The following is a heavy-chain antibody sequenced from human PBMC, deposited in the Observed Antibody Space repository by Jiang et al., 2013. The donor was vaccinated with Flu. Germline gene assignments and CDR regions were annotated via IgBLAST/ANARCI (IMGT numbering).Heavy chain of an antibody. CDR1: GGSISSYY. D-gene: IGHD3-10*01. V-gene: IGHV4-59*08. CDR3: ARTASLLRPLYWYFDL. J-gene: IGHJ2*01. CDR2: IYYSGST. Sequence: GSGLVKPSETLSLTCTVSGGSISSYYWSWIRQPPGKGLEWIGYIYYSGSTNYNPSLKSRVTISVDTSKNQFSLKLSSVTAADTAVYYCARTASLLRPLYWYFDLWGRGTLVTVSS.